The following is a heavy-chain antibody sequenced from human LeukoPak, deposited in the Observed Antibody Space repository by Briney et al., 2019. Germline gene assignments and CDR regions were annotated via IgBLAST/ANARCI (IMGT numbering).Heavy chain of an antibody. CDR1: GFTFSSYS. Sequence: PGGSLRLSCAASGFTFSSYSMNWVRQAPGKGLEWVSSISSSSSYIYYADSVKGRFTISRDNAKNSLYLQMNSLRAEDTAVCYCASLLQRFDYWGQGTLVTVSS. V-gene: IGHV3-21*01. CDR3: ASLLQRFDY. D-gene: IGHD4-11*01. CDR2: ISSSSSYI. J-gene: IGHJ4*02.